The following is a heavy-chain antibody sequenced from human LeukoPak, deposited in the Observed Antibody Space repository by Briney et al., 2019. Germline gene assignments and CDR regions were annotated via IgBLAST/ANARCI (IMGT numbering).Heavy chain of an antibody. V-gene: IGHV3-23*01. Sequence: GGSLRLSCAASGFTFSSYGMSWVRQAPGKGLEWVSAISGSGGSTYYADSVKGRFTISRDNSKNTLYLQMNSLRAEDTAVYYCVVHYDSSGYYYRQFDCWGQGTLVTVSS. D-gene: IGHD3-22*01. J-gene: IGHJ4*02. CDR2: ISGSGGST. CDR3: VVHYDSSGYYYRQFDC. CDR1: GFTFSSYG.